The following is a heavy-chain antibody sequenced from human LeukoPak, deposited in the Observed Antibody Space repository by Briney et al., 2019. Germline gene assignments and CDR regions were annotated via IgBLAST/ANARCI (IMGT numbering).Heavy chain of an antibody. CDR1: GGSIRSYY. J-gene: IGHJ4*02. CDR3: ARLRGNYFPDY. Sequence: PSETLSLTCAVSGGSIRSYYWSWIRQPPGKGLEWIGYVYYSGSTNYHPSLKSRVTISVDTSKNQFSLKLSSVTAADTAVYYCARLRGNYFPDYWGQGTLVTVSS. D-gene: IGHD4-11*01. V-gene: IGHV4-59*01. CDR2: VYYSGST.